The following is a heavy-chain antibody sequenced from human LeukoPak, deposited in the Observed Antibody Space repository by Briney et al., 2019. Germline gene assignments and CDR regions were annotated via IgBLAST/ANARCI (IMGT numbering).Heavy chain of an antibody. Sequence: SETLSLTCTVSGGSISSYYWSWIRQPAGKGLEWIGRIYTSGSTNYNPPLKSRVTMSVDTSNNQFSLKLSSVTAADTAVYYCAGGGSGWYGNYYYGVDVWGQGTTVTVSS. J-gene: IGHJ6*02. CDR3: AGGGSGWYGNYYYGVDV. CDR2: IYTSGST. V-gene: IGHV4-4*07. D-gene: IGHD6-19*01. CDR1: GGSISSYY.